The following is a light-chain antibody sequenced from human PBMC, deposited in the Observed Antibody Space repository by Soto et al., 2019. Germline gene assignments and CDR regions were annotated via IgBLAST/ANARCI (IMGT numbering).Light chain of an antibody. J-gene: IGKJ1*01. CDR3: RHYNNWPPET. V-gene: IGKV3-20*01. Sequence: EIVLTQSPGTLSLSPGERATLYCRASQSVSSSYLAWYQQKPGQAPRLLIYGASSRATGIPDRFSGSGSGTDFTLTISRLEPEDFAIYYCRHYNNWPPETFGQGTKVDNK. CDR1: QSVSSSY. CDR2: GAS.